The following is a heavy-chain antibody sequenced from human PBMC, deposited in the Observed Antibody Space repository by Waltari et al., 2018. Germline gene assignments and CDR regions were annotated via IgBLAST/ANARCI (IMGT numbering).Heavy chain of an antibody. CDR3: ARKRAAFDI. V-gene: IGHV4-34*01. J-gene: IGHJ3*02. CDR1: GGSFTGYY. Sequence: QVQLLQWGAGLLTPSETLSLTCGVYGGSFTGYYWTWIRQPPGNDLEWIGEVNQSGSPNYNPSLRGRVTISLDRSKNHFSLTLTSVTVADTAVYYCARKRAAFDIWGQGTLVNISS. CDR2: VNQSGSP.